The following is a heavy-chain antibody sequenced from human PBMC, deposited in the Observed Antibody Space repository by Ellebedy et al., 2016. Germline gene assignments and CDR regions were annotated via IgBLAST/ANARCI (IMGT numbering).Heavy chain of an antibody. CDR3: ARGGYYTFEY. Sequence: GESLKISCAASGFTFSSFAMNWVRQAPGKGLEWVSSISSTGTYIYCADSVKGRFTISRDNAKKSLYLQMNSLRTGDTAVYYCARGGYYTFEYWGQGTLVTVSS. CDR2: ISSTGTYI. J-gene: IGHJ4*02. V-gene: IGHV3-21*01. D-gene: IGHD3-3*01. CDR1: GFTFSSFA.